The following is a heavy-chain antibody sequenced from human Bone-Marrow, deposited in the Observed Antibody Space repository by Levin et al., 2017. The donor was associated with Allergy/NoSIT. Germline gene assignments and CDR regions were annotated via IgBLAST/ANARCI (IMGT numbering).Heavy chain of an antibody. CDR3: ARRGYSDYDYAFDI. Sequence: GGSLRLSCKTSGYTFTRYWIAWVRQMPGKGLEWMVIMYPGDSDTRYNRAFDGQVRISVDKSINTAYLQWSSLKASDTGTYYCARRGYSDYDYAFDIWGQGTMVTVSS. CDR2: MYPGDSDT. J-gene: IGHJ3*02. V-gene: IGHV5-51*06. D-gene: IGHD5-12*01. CDR1: GYTFTRYW.